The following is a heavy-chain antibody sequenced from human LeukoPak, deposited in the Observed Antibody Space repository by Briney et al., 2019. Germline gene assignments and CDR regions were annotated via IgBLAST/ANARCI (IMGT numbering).Heavy chain of an antibody. CDR3: AKNGYCSGGSCYSSYYGMDV. J-gene: IGHJ6*02. CDR2: ISGSGGST. Sequence: GGSLRLSCAASGFTFSGYAMSWVRQAPGKGLEWVSAISGSGGSTYYADSVKGRFTISRDNYKNTLYLQMNSLRAEDTAVYYCAKNGYCSGGSCYSSYYGMDVWGQGTTVTVSS. V-gene: IGHV3-23*01. CDR1: GFTFSGYA. D-gene: IGHD2-15*01.